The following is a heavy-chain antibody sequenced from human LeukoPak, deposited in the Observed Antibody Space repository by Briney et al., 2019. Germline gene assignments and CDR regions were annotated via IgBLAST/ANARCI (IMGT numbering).Heavy chain of an antibody. Sequence: SETLSLTCTVSGGSINSRSDYWGWLRQPPGKGLEWIGSIYYSGSTHYNPSLKSRVTMSIDTSKNQFSLRLSSVTAADTAVYYCARRPGEYGGNDFDYWGQGTLVTVSS. CDR3: ARRPGEYGGNDFDY. CDR2: IYYSGST. J-gene: IGHJ4*02. CDR1: GGSINSRSDY. D-gene: IGHD4/OR15-4a*01. V-gene: IGHV4-39*01.